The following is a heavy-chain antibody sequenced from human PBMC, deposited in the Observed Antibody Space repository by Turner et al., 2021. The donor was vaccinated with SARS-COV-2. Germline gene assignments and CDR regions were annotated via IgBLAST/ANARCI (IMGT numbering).Heavy chain of an antibody. V-gene: IGHV1-24*01. J-gene: IGHJ5*02. Sequence: QAQWVQSGAEVKQPGVPVKVSCKLSVNTLSQLSIHWVRQAPGKELEWMGGFDPDGSKTMYAEHFQGRVTMTEDTTADTAYMELSSLRPEDTAVYYRAAHAATFWRPLLGPYNCFDPWGQGTLVTVSS. CDR1: VNTLSQLS. CDR3: AAHAATFWRPLLGPYNCFDP. CDR2: FDPDGSKT. D-gene: IGHD3-3*02.